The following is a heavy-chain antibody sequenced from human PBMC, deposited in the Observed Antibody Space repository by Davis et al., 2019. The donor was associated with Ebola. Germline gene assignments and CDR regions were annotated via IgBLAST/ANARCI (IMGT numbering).Heavy chain of an antibody. CDR2: ISYDGSNK. D-gene: IGHD1-26*01. V-gene: IGHV3-30-3*01. Sequence: GGSLRLSCAASGFTFSSYAMHWVRQAPGKGLEWVAVISYDGSNKYYADSVKGRFTISRDNSKNTLYLQMNSLRAEDTAVYYCARGSKWELLTFAFDYWGQGTLVIVSS. CDR1: GFTFSSYA. J-gene: IGHJ4*02. CDR3: ARGSKWELLTFAFDY.